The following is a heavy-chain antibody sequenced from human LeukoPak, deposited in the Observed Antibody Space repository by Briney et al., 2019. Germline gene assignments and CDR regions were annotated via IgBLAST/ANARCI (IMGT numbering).Heavy chain of an antibody. D-gene: IGHD5-24*01. V-gene: IGHV1-2*02. CDR3: ARDGYNYFDF. Sequence: ASVKVSCKTFGHTFSGYYMQWVRQAPGQGLEWMGWINPHTGGAKYGHKFQGRVTMTRDKSINTAYMEVSSLRSDDTAVYYCARDGYNYFDFWGQGTLVTVSS. CDR1: GHTFSGYY. J-gene: IGHJ4*02. CDR2: INPHTGGA.